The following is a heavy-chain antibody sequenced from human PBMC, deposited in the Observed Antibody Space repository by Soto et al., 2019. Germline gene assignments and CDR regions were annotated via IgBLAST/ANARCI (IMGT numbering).Heavy chain of an antibody. CDR2: ISAYNGNT. CDR1: GYTFTSYG. Sequence: QVQLVQSGAEVQKPGASVKVSCKASGYTFTSYGISWVRQAPGQGLEWMGWISAYNGNTNYAQKLQGRVTMTTDTSTRTAYMELRSLRSDDTAVYYCARQVMITFGGVIAEYYYYYGMDVWGEGTTVTVSS. V-gene: IGHV1-18*01. CDR3: ARQVMITFGGVIAEYYYYYGMDV. D-gene: IGHD3-16*02. J-gene: IGHJ6*04.